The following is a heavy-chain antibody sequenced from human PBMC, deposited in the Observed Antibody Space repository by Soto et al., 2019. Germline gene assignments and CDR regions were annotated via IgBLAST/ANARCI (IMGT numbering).Heavy chain of an antibody. Sequence: EASVKVSCKASGYTFTGYYMHWVRQAPGQGLEWMGWINPNSGGTNYAQKFQGWVTMTRDTSISTAYMELSRLRSDDTAVYYCARDLRSYDFWSGYYYYGMDVWGQGTTVTVSS. J-gene: IGHJ6*02. CDR2: INPNSGGT. D-gene: IGHD3-3*01. CDR3: ARDLRSYDFWSGYYYYGMDV. V-gene: IGHV1-2*04. CDR1: GYTFTGYY.